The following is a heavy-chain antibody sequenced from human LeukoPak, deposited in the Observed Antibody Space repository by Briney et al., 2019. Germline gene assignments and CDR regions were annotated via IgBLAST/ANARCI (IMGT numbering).Heavy chain of an antibody. CDR3: ARLGSGGRSFDV. V-gene: IGHV4-4*08. J-gene: IGHJ3*01. CDR1: GGSISTYY. D-gene: IGHD1-26*01. Sequence: PSETLSLTCTVSGGSISTYYWSWVRQPPGKGLVLIGYMYTSGTTNYTPSLKTRVTISIDTSKYQVSLRLSSVTAADTALYYCARLGSGGRSFDVWGQGTMVTVSS. CDR2: MYTSGTT.